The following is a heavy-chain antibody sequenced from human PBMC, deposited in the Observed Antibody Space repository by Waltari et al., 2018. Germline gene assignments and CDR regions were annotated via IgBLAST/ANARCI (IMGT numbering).Heavy chain of an antibody. J-gene: IGHJ6*02. CDR2: MNPNSGNT. CDR1: GYTFTSYD. D-gene: IGHD2-15*01. Sequence: QVQLVQSGAEVKKPGASVKVSCKASGYTFTSYDINWVRPAPGQGLEWMGWMNPNSGNTGYAQKVQGRVTMNRNTSISTAYMELSSLRSEDTAVYYCARGSQLASATWYGMDVWGQGTTVTVSS. V-gene: IGHV1-8*01. CDR3: ARGSQLASATWYGMDV.